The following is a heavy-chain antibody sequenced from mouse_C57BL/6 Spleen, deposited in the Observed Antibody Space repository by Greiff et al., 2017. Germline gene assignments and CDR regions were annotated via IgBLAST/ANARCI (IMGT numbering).Heavy chain of an antibody. D-gene: IGHD1-1*02. CDR1: GYTFTSYW. CDR2: IDPYSGGT. Sequence: QVQLQQPGAELVKPGASVKLSCKASGYTFTSYWMHWVKQRPGRGLEWIGRIDPYSGGTKYNEKFKGKATLTVDKPSSTAYMQLRSLTSEDSAVYNCARSVGEYWGKGTTLTVSS. V-gene: IGHV1-72*01. J-gene: IGHJ2*01. CDR3: ARSVGEY.